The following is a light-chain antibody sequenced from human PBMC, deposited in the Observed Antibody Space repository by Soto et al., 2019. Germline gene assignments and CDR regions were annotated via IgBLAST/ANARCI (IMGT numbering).Light chain of an antibody. Sequence: QSVLTQPASVSGSPGQSITISCAGTSSDVGAYNYVSWYQHHPGKAPKLMIYDVNNRPSGDSNRFSGSKSGNTASLTISWLQAEDEADYYCSSWTSGATYVFGSGTRSPS. V-gene: IGLV2-14*03. CDR3: SSWTSGATYV. CDR2: DVN. CDR1: SSDVGAYNY. J-gene: IGLJ1*01.